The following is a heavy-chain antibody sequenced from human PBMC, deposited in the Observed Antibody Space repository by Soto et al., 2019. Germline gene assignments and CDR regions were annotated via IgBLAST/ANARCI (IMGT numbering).Heavy chain of an antibody. Sequence: VQLVESGGDLVKPGGSLRLSCAASGFAFSDHYMGWVRQAPGKGLEWVGRSRNKAYSYSTEYAASVKGRFTISRDDLQNSLYLQLNSLQTEDTAVYYCCRGLSYDPFHVGGEGTMVTVSS. J-gene: IGHJ3*01. CDR2: SRNKAYSYST. CDR1: GFAFSDHY. CDR3: CRGLSYDPFHV. V-gene: IGHV3-72*01.